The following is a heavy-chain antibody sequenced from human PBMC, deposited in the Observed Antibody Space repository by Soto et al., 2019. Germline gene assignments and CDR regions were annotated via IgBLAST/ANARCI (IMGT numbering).Heavy chain of an antibody. D-gene: IGHD6-13*01. Sequence: GGSLRLSCAASGFTFSSYGMHWVRQAPGKGLEWVAVISYDGSNKYYADSVKGRFTISRDNSKNTLYLQMNSLRAEDTAVYYCARYRGKGYSSSWYDDWFDPWGQGTLVTVSS. CDR1: GFTFSSYG. CDR3: ARYRGKGYSSSWYDDWFDP. CDR2: ISYDGSNK. J-gene: IGHJ5*02. V-gene: IGHV3-30*03.